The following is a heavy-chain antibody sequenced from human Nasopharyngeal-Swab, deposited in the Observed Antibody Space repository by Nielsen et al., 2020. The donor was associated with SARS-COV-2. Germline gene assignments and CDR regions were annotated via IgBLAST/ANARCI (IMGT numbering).Heavy chain of an antibody. J-gene: IGHJ4*02. D-gene: IGHD3-3*01. CDR1: GFTFSSCA. CDR3: AKDFRHNYDYWSGYFTN. CDR2: ISGSGHRT. V-gene: IGHV3-23*01. Sequence: GESLKISSVASGFTFSSCAMTWVRQAPGKGLQWLSTISGSGHRTYYADSVKGRFTISRDNSQSTLYLQMNSLRAEDTAVYYCAKDFRHNYDYWSGYFTNWGQGTLVTVSS.